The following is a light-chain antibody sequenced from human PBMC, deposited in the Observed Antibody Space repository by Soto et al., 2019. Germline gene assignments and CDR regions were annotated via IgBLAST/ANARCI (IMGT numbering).Light chain of an antibody. Sequence: DIQMTQSPSFVSASIGDRVTITCRASQNIDNWLAWYQQKPGRAPKLLISGASTLQAGVPSRFGASGSGTEFTLTISSLQPEDFATYYRQQADRFPHTFGQGTKLEIK. V-gene: IGKV1-12*01. J-gene: IGKJ2*01. CDR1: QNIDNW. CDR2: GAS. CDR3: QQADRFPHT.